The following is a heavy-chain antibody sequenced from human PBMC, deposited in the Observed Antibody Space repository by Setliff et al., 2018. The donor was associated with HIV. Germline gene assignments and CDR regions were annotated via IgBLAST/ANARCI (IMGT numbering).Heavy chain of an antibody. CDR2: IYTSGST. Sequence: SETLSLTCTVSGGSISSGSYYWSWIRQPAGKGLEWIGHIYTSGSTNYNPSLKSRVTISVDTSKNQFSLKLSSVTAADTAVYYCARHKSQPYYFDYWGQGTLVTVSS. J-gene: IGHJ4*02. CDR3: ARHKSQPYYFDY. V-gene: IGHV4-61*09. CDR1: GGSISSGSYY.